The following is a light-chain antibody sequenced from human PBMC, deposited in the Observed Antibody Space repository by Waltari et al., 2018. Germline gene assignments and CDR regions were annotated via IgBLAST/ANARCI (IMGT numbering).Light chain of an antibody. CDR2: GVF. J-gene: IGLJ2*01. CDR3: SSYAGNNFVV. Sequence: QSALTQPPSASGSPGQSVTISCTGTSSDVGGYKYVSWYQFQPGKAPKLLIYGVFKRPPGVPDRFSGSKSGNTAALIVSGLQAEDEAEYYCSSYAGNNFVVVGGGTQLTVL. V-gene: IGLV2-8*01. CDR1: SSDVGGYKY.